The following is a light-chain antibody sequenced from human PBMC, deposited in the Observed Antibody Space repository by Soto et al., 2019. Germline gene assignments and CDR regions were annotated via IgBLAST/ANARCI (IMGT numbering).Light chain of an antibody. Sequence: DITLTQSPSSLSASVVDRVTIXRQASQSISSYLNWYQQKPGKAPKLLIYAASSLQSGVPSRFSGSGSGTDFTLTISRLEPEDFAVYYCQQYNNWPQVSFGPGTKVE. J-gene: IGKJ1*01. CDR1: QSISSY. CDR3: QQYNNWPQVS. V-gene: IGKV1-39*01. CDR2: AAS.